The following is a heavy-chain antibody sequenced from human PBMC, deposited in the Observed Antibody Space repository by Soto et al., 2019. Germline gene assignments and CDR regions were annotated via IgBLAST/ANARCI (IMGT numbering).Heavy chain of an antibody. CDR3: ARDLTPYSSSWYGSLAY. D-gene: IGHD6-13*01. J-gene: IGHJ4*02. CDR2: IIPIFGTA. CDR1: GGTFSSYA. V-gene: IGHV1-69*01. Sequence: QVQLVQSGAEVKKPGSSVKVSCKASGGTFSSYAISWVRQAPGQGLEWMGGIIPIFGTANYAQKFQGRVTITADESTSTAYMELSSLRSEDTAVYYCARDLTPYSSSWYGSLAYWGQGTLVTVSS.